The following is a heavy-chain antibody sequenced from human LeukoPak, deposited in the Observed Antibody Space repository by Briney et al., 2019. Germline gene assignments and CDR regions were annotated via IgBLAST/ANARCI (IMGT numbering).Heavy chain of an antibody. CDR2: IYSDRST. CDR3: ARVSAFSSYSN. J-gene: IGHJ1*01. CDR1: GFTINNNY. D-gene: IGHD2-15*01. V-gene: IGHV3-53*01. Sequence: PGGSLRLSCTASGFTINNNYMSWVRQAPGKGLEWVAIIYSDRSTYYPESVKGRFTISRDDSKNMLLLQMDSLRVEDTAIYYCARVSAFSSYSNWGQGTLVTVSS.